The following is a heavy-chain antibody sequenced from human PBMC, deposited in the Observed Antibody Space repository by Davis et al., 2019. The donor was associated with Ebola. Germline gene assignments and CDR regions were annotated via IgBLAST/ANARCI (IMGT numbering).Heavy chain of an antibody. CDR3: ARGQYSGYERGAMDL. V-gene: IGHV4-61*01. CDR1: GGSISSSSYY. Sequence: PGGSLRLSCTVSGGSISSSSYYWSWIRQPPGKGLEWIAYIYYSGTTNYNPSLKSRVSASVDTSRNQFSLRLSSVTAADRAVYYCARGQYSGYERGAMDLWGQGTTVTVSS. CDR2: IYYSGTT. J-gene: IGHJ6*02. D-gene: IGHD5-12*01.